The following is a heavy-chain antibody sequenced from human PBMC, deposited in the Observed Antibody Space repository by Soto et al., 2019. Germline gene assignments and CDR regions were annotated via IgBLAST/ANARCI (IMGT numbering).Heavy chain of an antibody. D-gene: IGHD2-2*01. CDR3: AKDRSSSTIDAFDI. CDR1: GLTFSSYA. J-gene: IGHJ3*02. CDR2: ISGSGGRT. Sequence: TGGSLRLSCAASGLTFSSYAMNWVRQAPGKGLECVSAISGSGGRTYYGDSVKGRFTISRDNSKNTLYLQMNSLRAEDTAVYYCAKDRSSSTIDAFDIWGQGTMVTVSS. V-gene: IGHV3-23*01.